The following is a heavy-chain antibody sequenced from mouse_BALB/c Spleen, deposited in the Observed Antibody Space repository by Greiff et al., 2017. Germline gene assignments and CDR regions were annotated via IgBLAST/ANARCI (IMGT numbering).Heavy chain of an antibody. J-gene: IGHJ3*01. CDR3: AIKGVYYGNYWFAY. V-gene: IGHV14-3*02. CDR2: IDPANGNT. Sequence: VQLQQSGAELVKPGASVKLSCTASGFNIKDTYMHWVKQRPEQGLEWIGRIDPANGNTKYDPKFQGKATITADTSSNTAYLQLSSLTSEDTAVYYGAIKGVYYGNYWFAYWGQGTLVTVSA. D-gene: IGHD2-1*01. CDR1: GFNIKDTY.